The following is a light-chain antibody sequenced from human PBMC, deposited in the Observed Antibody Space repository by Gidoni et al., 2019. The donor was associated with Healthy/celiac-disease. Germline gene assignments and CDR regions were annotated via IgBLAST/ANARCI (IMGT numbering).Light chain of an antibody. V-gene: IGKV3-11*01. CDR1: QSVSSY. J-gene: IGKJ4*01. Sequence: DIVLTQSPATLSLSPGERATLSCRASQSVSSYVAWYQQKPGQAPRLLIYDASNRATGIPARFSGSGSGTDFTLTISSLEPEDFAVYYCQQRSNWPLLTFXGXTKVEIK. CDR2: DAS. CDR3: QQRSNWPLLT.